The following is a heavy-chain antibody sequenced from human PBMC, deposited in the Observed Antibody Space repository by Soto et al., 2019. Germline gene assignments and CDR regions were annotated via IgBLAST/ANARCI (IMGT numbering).Heavy chain of an antibody. CDR3: ARDSSFVIVPAASDY. CDR1: GFSFCRYG. V-gene: IGHV3-33*01. J-gene: IGHJ4*02. CDR2: IWFDGSNK. Sequence: QVQLVESGGGVVQPGRSLRLSCAASGFSFCRYGMHWVRQAPGKGLEWVAVIWFDGSNKYYADSVKGRFTISRDNSKNTLYLQMNSLRAEDTAVYYCARDSSFVIVPAASDYWGQGTLVTVSS. D-gene: IGHD2-2*01.